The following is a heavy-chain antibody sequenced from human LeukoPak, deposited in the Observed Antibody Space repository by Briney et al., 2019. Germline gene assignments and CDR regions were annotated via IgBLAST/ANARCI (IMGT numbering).Heavy chain of an antibody. V-gene: IGHV3-23*01. D-gene: IGHD3-16*02. CDR1: GFTFSSYS. Sequence: PGGSLRLSCAASGFTFSSYSMNWVRQAPGKGLEWVSAISGSGGSTYYADSVKGRFTISRDNSKNTLYLQMNSLRAEDTAVYYCAKTQRYDYVWGSYRPPYYFDYWGQGTLVTVSS. CDR2: ISGSGGST. J-gene: IGHJ4*02. CDR3: AKTQRYDYVWGSYRPPYYFDY.